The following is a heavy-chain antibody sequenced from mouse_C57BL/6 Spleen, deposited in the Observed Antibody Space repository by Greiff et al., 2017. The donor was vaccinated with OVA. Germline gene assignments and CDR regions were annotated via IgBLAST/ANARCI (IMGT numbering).Heavy chain of an antibody. CDR3: ASLITTDFDY. CDR2: IWSGGST. CDR1: GFSLTSYG. V-gene: IGHV2-2*01. Sequence: VKLMESGPGLVQPSQSLSITCTVSGFSLTSYGVHWVRQSPGKGLEWLGVIWSGGSTDYNAAFISRLSISKDNSKSQVFFKMNSLQADDTAIYYCASLITTDFDYWGQGTTLTVSS. D-gene: IGHD1-1*01. J-gene: IGHJ2*01.